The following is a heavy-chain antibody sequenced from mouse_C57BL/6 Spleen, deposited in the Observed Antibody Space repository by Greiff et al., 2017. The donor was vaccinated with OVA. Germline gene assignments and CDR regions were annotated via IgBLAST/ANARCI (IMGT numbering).Heavy chain of an antibody. CDR1: GYTFTDYY. J-gene: IGHJ1*03. Sequence: QVQLQQSGAELVKPGASVKISCKASGYTFTDYYINWVKQRPGQGLEWIGNIGPGSGSTSYNEKFKGKATLTVDKSYHTAYMQLSSLTSADSAVYYCAISDCRRDIDVWGKGTTVTVSS. CDR2: IGPGSGST. CDR3: AISDCRRDIDV. V-gene: IGHV1-77*01. D-gene: IGHD3-3*01.